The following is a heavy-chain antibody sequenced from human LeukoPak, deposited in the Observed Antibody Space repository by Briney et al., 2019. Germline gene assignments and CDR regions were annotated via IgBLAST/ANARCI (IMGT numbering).Heavy chain of an antibody. D-gene: IGHD5-12*01. V-gene: IGHV3-21*01. Sequence: GGSLRLSCAVSGFTFSSYSMNWVRQAPGKGLEWVSSISSSSSYIYYADSVKGRFTISRDNAKNSLYLQMNSLRAEDTAVYYCARFEYSGYDKRDDFDVWGQGTMVTVSS. CDR2: ISSSSSYI. CDR1: GFTFSSYS. CDR3: ARFEYSGYDKRDDFDV. J-gene: IGHJ3*01.